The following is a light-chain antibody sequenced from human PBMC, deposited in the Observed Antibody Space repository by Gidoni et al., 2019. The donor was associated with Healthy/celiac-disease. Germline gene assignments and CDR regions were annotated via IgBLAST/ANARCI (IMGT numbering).Light chain of an antibody. J-gene: IGKJ1*01. CDR1: QSISSY. CDR3: HQSYSTLRT. V-gene: IGKV1-39*01. Sequence: TQSPSSLSASVGDRVTITCRASQSISSYLHWYQQKPGKAPKLLIYAASSLQSGVPSRFSGSGSGTDFTLTISSLQPEDFATYYCHQSYSTLRTFGQGTKVEIK. CDR2: AAS.